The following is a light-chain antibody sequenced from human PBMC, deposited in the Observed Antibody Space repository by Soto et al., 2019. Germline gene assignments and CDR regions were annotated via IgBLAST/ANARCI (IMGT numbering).Light chain of an antibody. Sequence: DLQMTQSPSSLFASVGDRVTITCRASQSISSYLNWYQQKPGKAPKLLIYAASSLQSGVPSRFSGSGSGTDFTLTISSLQPEDFATYYCQKSYSTPRTFGQGTKVDIK. CDR3: QKSYSTPRT. CDR1: QSISSY. V-gene: IGKV1-39*01. CDR2: AAS. J-gene: IGKJ1*01.